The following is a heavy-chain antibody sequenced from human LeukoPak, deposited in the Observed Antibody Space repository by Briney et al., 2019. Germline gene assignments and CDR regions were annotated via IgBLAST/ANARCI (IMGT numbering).Heavy chain of an antibody. CDR2: IGASGGST. CDR1: GFSFTDYP. CDR3: AKAEGYDILTGLDY. J-gene: IGHJ4*02. Sequence: GGSLRLSCATSGFSFTDYPMNWVRQAPGKGLEWVSGIGASGGSTYYADSVKGRFTISRDNSKNTLHLQMNSLRTEDTAVYYCAKAEGYDILTGLDYWGQGTLVTVSS. D-gene: IGHD3-9*01. V-gene: IGHV3-23*01.